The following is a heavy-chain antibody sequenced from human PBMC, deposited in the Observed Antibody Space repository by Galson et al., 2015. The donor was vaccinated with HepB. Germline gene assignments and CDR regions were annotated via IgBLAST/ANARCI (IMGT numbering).Heavy chain of an antibody. J-gene: IGHJ5*02. V-gene: IGHV1-69*13. CDR2: IIPIFGTA. CDR1: GGTFSSYA. D-gene: IGHD3-9*01. CDR3: ARLRFDYDILTGYPPSANWFDP. Sequence: SVKVSCKASGGTFSSYAISWVRQAPGQGLEWMGGIIPIFGTANYAQKFQGRVTITADESTSTAYMELSSLRSEDTAVYYCARLRFDYDILTGYPPSANWFDPWGQGTLVTVSS.